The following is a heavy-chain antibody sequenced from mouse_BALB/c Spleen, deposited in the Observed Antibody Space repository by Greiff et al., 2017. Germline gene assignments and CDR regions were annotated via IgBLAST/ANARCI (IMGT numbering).Heavy chain of an antibody. CDR1: GYTFTDYA. Sequence: QVQLKQSGAELVRPGVSVKISCKGSGYTFTDYAMHWVKQSHAKSLEWIGVISTYYGDASYNQKFKGKATMTVDKSSSTAYMELARLTSEDSAIYYCAREGGLLLLRGVAWFAYWGQGTLVTVSA. D-gene: IGHD1-1*01. J-gene: IGHJ3*01. CDR3: AREGGLLLLRGVAWFAY. V-gene: IGHV1S137*01. CDR2: ISTYYGDA.